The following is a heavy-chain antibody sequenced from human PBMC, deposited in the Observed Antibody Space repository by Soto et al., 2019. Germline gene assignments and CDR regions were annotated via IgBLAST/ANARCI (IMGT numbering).Heavy chain of an antibody. J-gene: IGHJ6*02. CDR3: ARDLRRPEYGMDV. Sequence: VSLRLSCAASGFTFSSYSMNWVRQAPGKGLEWVSSISSSSSYIYYADSVKGRFTISRDNAKNSLYLQMNSLRAEDTAVYYCARDLRRPEYGMDVWGQGTTVTVSS. V-gene: IGHV3-21*01. CDR1: GFTFSSYS. CDR2: ISSSSSYI.